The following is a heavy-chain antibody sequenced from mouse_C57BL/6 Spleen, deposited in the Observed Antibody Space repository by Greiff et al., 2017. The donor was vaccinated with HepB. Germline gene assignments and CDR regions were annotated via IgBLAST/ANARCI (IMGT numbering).Heavy chain of an antibody. CDR1: GFSLTSYG. V-gene: IGHV2-2*01. CDR2: IWSGGST. Sequence: VQLQQSGPGLVQPSQSLSITCTVSGFSLTSYGVHWVRQSPGKGLEWLGVIWSGGSTDYNAAFISRLSISKDNSKSQVFFKMNSLQADDTAIYYCARIYYDSSYAMDYWGQGTSVTVSS. J-gene: IGHJ4*01. D-gene: IGHD2-4*01. CDR3: ARIYYDSSYAMDY.